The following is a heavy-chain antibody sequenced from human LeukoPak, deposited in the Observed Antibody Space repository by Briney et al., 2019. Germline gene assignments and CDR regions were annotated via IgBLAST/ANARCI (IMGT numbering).Heavy chain of an antibody. Sequence: SETLSLTCTVSGGSIGGSSHSWGWIRQPPGKGLEWIGSIYYSGSAYYNPSLKSRVTIFVDTSKNQFSLNLSSVTAADTAVYYCARQGYYYDSSGYRYFDYWGQGTLVTVSS. CDR1: GGSIGGSSHS. V-gene: IGHV4-39*01. D-gene: IGHD3-22*01. J-gene: IGHJ4*02. CDR2: IYYSGSA. CDR3: ARQGYYYDSSGYRYFDY.